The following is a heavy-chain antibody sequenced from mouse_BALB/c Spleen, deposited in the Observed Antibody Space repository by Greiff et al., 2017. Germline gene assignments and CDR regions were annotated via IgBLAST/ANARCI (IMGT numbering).Heavy chain of an antibody. V-gene: IGHV5-4*02. CDR2: ISDGGSYT. CDR3: AREEGGYFDY. J-gene: IGHJ2*01. CDR1: GFTFSDYY. Sequence: EVKLVESGGGLVKPGGSLKLSCAASGFTFSDYYMYWVRQTPEKRLEWVATISDGGSYTYYPDSVKGRFTISRDNAKNNQYLQMSSLKSEDTAMYYCAREEGGYFDYWGQGTTLTVSS.